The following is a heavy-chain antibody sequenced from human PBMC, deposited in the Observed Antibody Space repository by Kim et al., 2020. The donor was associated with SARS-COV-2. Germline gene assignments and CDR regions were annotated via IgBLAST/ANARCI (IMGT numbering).Heavy chain of an antibody. Sequence: SETLSLTCTVSGGSISSGGYYWSWIRQHPGKGLEWIGYIYYSGSTYYNPSLKSRVTISVDTSKNQFSLKLSSVTAADTAVYYCARAGSTDTAMVATFDYWGQGTLVTVAS. V-gene: IGHV4-31*03. CDR3: ARAGSTDTAMVATFDY. CDR1: GGSISSGGYY. CDR2: IYYSGST. J-gene: IGHJ4*02. D-gene: IGHD5-18*01.